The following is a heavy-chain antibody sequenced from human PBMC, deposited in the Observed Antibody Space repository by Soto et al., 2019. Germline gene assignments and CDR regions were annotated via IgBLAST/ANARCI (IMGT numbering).Heavy chain of an antibody. CDR3: ARDLRYSSGWYPLHGMDV. D-gene: IGHD6-19*01. CDR2: INPSGGTA. V-gene: IGHV1-46*01. Sequence: ASVKVSCKASGYTFTSYYMHWVRQAPGQGLEWMGIINPSGGTANYAQKFQGRVTITADESTSTAYMELSSLRSEDTAVYYCARDLRYSSGWYPLHGMDVWGQGTTVTVSS. CDR1: GYTFTSYY. J-gene: IGHJ6*02.